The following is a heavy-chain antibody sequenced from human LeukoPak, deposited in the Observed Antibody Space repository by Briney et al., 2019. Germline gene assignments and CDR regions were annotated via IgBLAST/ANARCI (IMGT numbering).Heavy chain of an antibody. CDR3: ARRIVATGFSWFDP. CDR2: INHRGST. V-gene: IGHV4-34*01. D-gene: IGHD5-12*01. J-gene: IGHJ5*02. CDR1: GGSFSAYY. Sequence: SETLSLTCAVYGGSFSAYYWSWIRQPPGKGLEWIGEINHRGSTNYNPSLKSRVTMSVDTPNNQFSLRLSSVTATDTAVYYCARRIVATGFSWFDPWGQGTLVTVSS.